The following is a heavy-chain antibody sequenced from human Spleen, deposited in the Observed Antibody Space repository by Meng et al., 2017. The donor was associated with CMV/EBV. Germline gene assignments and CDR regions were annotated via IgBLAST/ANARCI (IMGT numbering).Heavy chain of an antibody. D-gene: IGHD3-10*01. CDR2: FHYPGTT. Sequence: SETLSLTCTVSGDSISGSVYYWVWIRQPPGKGLEWIGSFHYPGTTYYNPSLKSRVTISVDTSKKQFSLNLTSVTAADTAVYYCARQLVRSYFYGTDVWGQGTTVTVSS. V-gene: IGHV4-39*01. CDR3: ARQLVRSYFYGTDV. J-gene: IGHJ6*02. CDR1: GDSISGSVYY.